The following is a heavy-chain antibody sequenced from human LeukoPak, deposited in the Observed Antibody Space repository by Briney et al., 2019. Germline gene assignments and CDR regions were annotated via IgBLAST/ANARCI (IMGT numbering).Heavy chain of an antibody. CDR2: IYHSGST. D-gene: IGHD3-3*01. Sequence: SETLSLTCTVSGGSISSYYWNWIRQPPGKGLEWIGYIYHSGSTYYNPSLKSRVTISVDRSKNQFSLKLSSVTAADTAVYYCARVGFWSGYYIDYWGQGTLVTVSS. CDR1: GGSISSYY. V-gene: IGHV4-59*12. CDR3: ARVGFWSGYYIDY. J-gene: IGHJ4*02.